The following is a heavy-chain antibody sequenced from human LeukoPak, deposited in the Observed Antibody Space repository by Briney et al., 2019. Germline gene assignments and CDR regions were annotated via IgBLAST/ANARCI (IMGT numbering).Heavy chain of an antibody. CDR1: GFTFSSYS. CDR2: ISSSSSTI. Sequence: GGSLRLSCAASGFTFSSYSMNWVRQAPGKGLEWVSYISSSSSTIYYAGSVKGRFTISRDNAKNSLYLQMNSLRAEDTAVYYCASLPLYYYGSGSYSRYWGQGTLVTVSS. V-gene: IGHV3-48*01. CDR3: ASLPLYYYGSGSYSRY. J-gene: IGHJ4*02. D-gene: IGHD3-10*01.